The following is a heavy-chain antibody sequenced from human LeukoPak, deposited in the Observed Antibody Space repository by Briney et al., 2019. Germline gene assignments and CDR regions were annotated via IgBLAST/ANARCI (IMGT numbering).Heavy chain of an antibody. CDR2: IYHSGST. J-gene: IGHJ6*03. CDR3: ARHVVPTAQSSYMDV. D-gene: IGHD2-2*01. Sequence: SGTLSLTCAVAGYSISCGYYWGWIRQPPGKGLEWIGSIYHSGSTYYNPSLKSRVTISVDTSKNQFSLKLNSVTAADTSLYYCARHVVPTAQSSYMDVWGQGTTVTVSS. CDR1: GYSISCGYY. V-gene: IGHV4-38-2*01.